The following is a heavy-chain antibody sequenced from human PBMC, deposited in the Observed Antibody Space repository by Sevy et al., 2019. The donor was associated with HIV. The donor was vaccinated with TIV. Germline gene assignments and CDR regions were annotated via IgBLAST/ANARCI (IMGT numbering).Heavy chain of an antibody. CDR1: GYTFTNYG. CDR3: ARYCSSTSCYTVDRKLDY. D-gene: IGHD2-2*02. CDR2: ISAYNGNT. Sequence: ASVKVSCKASGYTFTNYGINRVRQAPGQGLEWMGWISAYNGNTEYEQNFQGRVTMTTDTSTSTAYMELRSLRSDDTAVYYCARYCSSTSCYTVDRKLDYWGQGTLVTVSS. J-gene: IGHJ4*02. V-gene: IGHV1-18*04.